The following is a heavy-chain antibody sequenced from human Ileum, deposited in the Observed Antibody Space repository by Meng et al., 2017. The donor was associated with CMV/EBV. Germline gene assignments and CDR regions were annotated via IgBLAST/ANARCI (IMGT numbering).Heavy chain of an antibody. V-gene: IGHV3-30*07. CDR1: GFSFTSYA. CDR3: ATYQGYYAH. Sequence: RLSCADAGFSFTSYAMHWVRQAPGKGLEWVAIISYNGSSKNYEDSVKGRFTISRDNSGDTLDLQMNSLRAEDTAVYYCATYQGYYAHWGQGTLVIVSS. J-gene: IGHJ4*02. D-gene: IGHD2/OR15-2a*01. CDR2: ISYNGSSK.